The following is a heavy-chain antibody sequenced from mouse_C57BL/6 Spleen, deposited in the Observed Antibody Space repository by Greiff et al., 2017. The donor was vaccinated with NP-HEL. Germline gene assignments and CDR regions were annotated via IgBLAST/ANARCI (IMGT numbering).Heavy chain of an antibody. CDR2: ISDGGSYT. CDR1: GFTFSSYA. CDR3: AREWDWYFDV. V-gene: IGHV5-4*01. J-gene: IGHJ1*03. Sequence: EVQRVESGGGLVKPGGSLKLSCAASGFTFSSYALSWVRQTPEKRLEWVATISDGGSYTYYPDNVKGRFTISRDNAKNNLYLQMSHLKSEDTAMYYCAREWDWYFDVWGTGTTVTVSS.